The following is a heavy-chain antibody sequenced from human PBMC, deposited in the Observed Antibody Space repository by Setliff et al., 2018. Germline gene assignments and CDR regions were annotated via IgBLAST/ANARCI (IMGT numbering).Heavy chain of an antibody. CDR2: IYTTGST. V-gene: IGHV4-4*07. CDR3: ARSFSRREKFLLDY. J-gene: IGHJ4*02. CDR1: GGSISSYY. Sequence: PSETLSLTCTVSGGSISSYYWSWIRQPAGKGLEWIGHIYTTGSTNYNPSLKSRVTLSVDTSKNQFSLKLTSVTAADTAIYYCARSFSRREKFLLDYWGQGALVTVSS.